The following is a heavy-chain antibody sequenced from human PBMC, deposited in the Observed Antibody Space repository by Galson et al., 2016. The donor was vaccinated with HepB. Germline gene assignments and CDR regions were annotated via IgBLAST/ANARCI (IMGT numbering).Heavy chain of an antibody. V-gene: IGHV3-9*01. CDR3: AKDKSPYASTWIDY. Sequence: SLRLSCAASGFTFDDHAMHWVRQAPGKGLEWVSGISWNSLIIVYADSVKGRFTVSRDNAENSLYLQVNSLRPEDSAFYYCAKDKSPYASTWIDYWGQGTLVPVSP. D-gene: IGHD2-2*01. J-gene: IGHJ4*02. CDR1: GFTFDDHA. CDR2: ISWNSLII.